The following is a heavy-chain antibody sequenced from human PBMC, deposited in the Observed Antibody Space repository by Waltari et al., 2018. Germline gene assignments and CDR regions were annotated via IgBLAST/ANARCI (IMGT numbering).Heavy chain of an antibody. Sequence: EGQLVESGGGLVQPGRSLRLSCAASGFTFIDYAMHWVRQVPGKGLEWFSGISYNCASTGYADSVKGRFTISRDNAKNSLFLQMNSLIPEDTAIYYCAKDRGYCNDGVCYPRYYSSYYYGMDVWGQGTTVTVS. V-gene: IGHV3-9*01. CDR2: ISYNCAST. D-gene: IGHD2-8*01. CDR3: AKDRGYCNDGVCYPRYYSSYYYGMDV. J-gene: IGHJ6*02. CDR1: GFTFIDYA.